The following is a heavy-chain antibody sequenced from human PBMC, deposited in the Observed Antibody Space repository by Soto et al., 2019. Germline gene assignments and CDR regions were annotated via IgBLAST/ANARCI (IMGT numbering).Heavy chain of an antibody. V-gene: IGHV4-38-2*02. CDR1: GYSISSGYH. J-gene: IGHJ5*02. D-gene: IGHD2-15*01. CDR3: ARQDRVVAEGRWFDP. Sequence: SETLSLTCTVSGYSISSGYHWAWIRQPPGKGLEWLGSVHYSGNTYYNPSLKSRLTISVDKSKNQFSLNLSSVTAADTAVYYCARQDRVVAEGRWFDPWGQGTLVTVSS. CDR2: VHYSGNT.